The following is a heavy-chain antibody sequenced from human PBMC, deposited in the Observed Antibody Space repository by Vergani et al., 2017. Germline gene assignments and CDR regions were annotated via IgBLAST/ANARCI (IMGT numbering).Heavy chain of an antibody. CDR2: IHYSENT. Sequence: QVQLQESGPGLVKSSETLTLTCSVSFDSIRNLYCNWIRQPPGKGLEWIGSIHYSENTNYNPSLKTRVTISVDTSKNQFSLTLTSVTAADTAVYYCARSRIYYRAGSPDYRGQGTLVTVSS. D-gene: IGHD3-10*01. V-gene: IGHV4-59*11. J-gene: IGHJ4*02. CDR3: ARSRIYYRAGSPDY. CDR1: FDSIRNLY.